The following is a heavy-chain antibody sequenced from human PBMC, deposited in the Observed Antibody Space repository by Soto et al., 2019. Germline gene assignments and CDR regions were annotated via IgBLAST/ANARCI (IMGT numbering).Heavy chain of an antibody. J-gene: IGHJ4*02. V-gene: IGHV3-11*01. CDR2: ISSSGSTI. D-gene: IGHD3-10*01. CDR3: ARSPPSMVRGVIHLPFDY. CDR1: GFTFSDYY. Sequence: GSLRLSCAASGFTFSDYYMSWIRQAPGKGLEWVSYISSSGSTIYYADSVKGRFTISRDNAKNSLYLQMNSLRAEDTAVYYCARSPPSMVRGVIHLPFDYWGQGTLVTVSS.